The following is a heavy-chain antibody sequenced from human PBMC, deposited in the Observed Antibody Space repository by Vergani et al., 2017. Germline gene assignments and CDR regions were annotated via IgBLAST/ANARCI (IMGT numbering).Heavy chain of an antibody. D-gene: IGHD6-6*01. CDR1: GYSFTSYW. Sequence: EVQLVRSGAEVKKPGESLKISCKGSGYSFTSYWIGWVRQMPGKGLEWMGIIYPGDSDTRYSPSFQGQVTISADKSISTAYLQWSSLKASDTAMYYCARPVNPMDSSSDPTGWFDPWGQGTLVTVSS. CDR2: IYPGDSDT. J-gene: IGHJ5*02. CDR3: ARPVNPMDSSSDPTGWFDP. V-gene: IGHV5-51*01.